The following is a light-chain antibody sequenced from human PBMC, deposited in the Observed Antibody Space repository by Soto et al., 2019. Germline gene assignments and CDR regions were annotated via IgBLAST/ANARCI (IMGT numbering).Light chain of an antibody. CDR2: GAS. Sequence: EIVLTQSPGTLSLSPGESATLSCRASQSVSSSSLAWYQHQPGQAPRLLVYGASSRATGIPDRFSGSGSGTDFTLTISRLEPEDFALYYCQQYGSSPLTFGQGTKVDIK. CDR3: QQYGSSPLT. CDR1: QSVSSSS. J-gene: IGKJ1*01. V-gene: IGKV3-20*01.